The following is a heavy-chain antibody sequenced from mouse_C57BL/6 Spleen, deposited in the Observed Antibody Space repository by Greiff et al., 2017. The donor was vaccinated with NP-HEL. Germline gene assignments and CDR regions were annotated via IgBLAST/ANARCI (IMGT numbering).Heavy chain of an antibody. J-gene: IGHJ1*03. Sequence: VKVVESGPELVKPGASVKISCKASGYAFSSSWMNWVKQRPGKGLEWIGRIYPGDGDTNYNGKFKGKATLTADKSSSTAYMQLSSLTSEDSAVYFCARRGNPGFDVWGTGTTVTVSS. CDR3: ARRGNPGFDV. CDR2: IYPGDGDT. CDR1: GYAFSSSW. V-gene: IGHV1-82*01.